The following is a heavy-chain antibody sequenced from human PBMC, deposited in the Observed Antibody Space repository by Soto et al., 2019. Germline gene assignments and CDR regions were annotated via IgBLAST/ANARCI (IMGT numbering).Heavy chain of an antibody. CDR1: GGTFSSYT. D-gene: IGHD3-9*01. CDR2: INPSGGST. Sequence: ASVKVSCKASGGTFSSYTISWVRQAPGQGLEWMGIINPSGGSTSYAQKFQGRVTMTRDTSTSTVYMELSSLRSEDTAVYYCARGTRVDYDILTGYYKAWGQGTLVTV. J-gene: IGHJ4*02. CDR3: ARGTRVDYDILTGYYKA. V-gene: IGHV1-46*03.